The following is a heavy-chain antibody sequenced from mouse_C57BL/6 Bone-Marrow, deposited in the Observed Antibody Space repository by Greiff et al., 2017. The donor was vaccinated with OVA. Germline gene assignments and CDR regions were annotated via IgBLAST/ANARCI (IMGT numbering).Heavy chain of an antibody. D-gene: IGHD1-1*01. CDR1: GYSITSGYY. Sequence: EVKLQESGPGLVKPSQSLSLTCSVTGYSITSGYYWNWIRQFPGNKLEWMGYISYDGSNNYNPSLKNRISITRDTSKNQFFLKLNSVTTEDTATYYCARDKGYYYGSGAYWGQGTLVTVSA. J-gene: IGHJ3*01. CDR2: ISYDGSN. CDR3: ARDKGYYYGSGAY. V-gene: IGHV3-6*01.